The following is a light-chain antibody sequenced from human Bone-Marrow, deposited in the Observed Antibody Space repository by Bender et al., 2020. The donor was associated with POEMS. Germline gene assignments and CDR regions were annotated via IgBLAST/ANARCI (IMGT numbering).Light chain of an antibody. V-gene: IGLV4-69*01. Sequence: KLTCTLSSGHTHYVVAWHQQQPAKGPRYLLKIKSDGSHTKADGIPDRFSGSSSGTERYLTISSVQFEDEADYYCQTWVTGIVFGGGTKLTVL. CDR2: IKSDGSH. J-gene: IGLJ2*01. CDR3: QTWVTGIV. CDR1: SGHTHYV.